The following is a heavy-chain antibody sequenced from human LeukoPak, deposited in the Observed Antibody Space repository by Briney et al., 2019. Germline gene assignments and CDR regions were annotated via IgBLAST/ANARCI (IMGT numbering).Heavy chain of an antibody. V-gene: IGHV3-7*03. CDR1: GFTFSNYW. Sequence: GGSLRLSCAASGFTFSNYWMSWVRQAPGKGLEWVAHIKKDGSERYYVDSVKGRFTISRDNAKNSMYLQMNSLRAEDTAVYYCARGLYSSTTYYFDYWGQGTLVTVSS. J-gene: IGHJ4*02. CDR3: ARGLYSSTTYYFDY. D-gene: IGHD6-13*01. CDR2: IKKDGSER.